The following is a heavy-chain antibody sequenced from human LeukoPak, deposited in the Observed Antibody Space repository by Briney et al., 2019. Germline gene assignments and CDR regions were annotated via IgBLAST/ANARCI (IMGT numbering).Heavy chain of an antibody. CDR2: IYTSGST. Sequence: SETLSLTCTVSGGSISSGSYYWSWIRQPAGKGLEWIGRIYTSGSTNYNPSLKSRVTISVDTSKNQFSLRLSSVTAADTAVYYCARHARIQPTDYWGQGTLVTVSS. D-gene: IGHD5-18*01. V-gene: IGHV4-61*02. CDR3: ARHARIQPTDY. CDR1: GGSISSGSYY. J-gene: IGHJ4*02.